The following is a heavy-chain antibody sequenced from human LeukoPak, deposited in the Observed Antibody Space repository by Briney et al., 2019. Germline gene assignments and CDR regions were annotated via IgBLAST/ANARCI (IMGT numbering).Heavy chain of an antibody. CDR1: GFTFDDYA. V-gene: IGHV3-9*03. D-gene: IGHD5-24*01. CDR3: AKDWSATIEGPFDY. Sequence: PGGSLRLSCAASGFTFDDYAMHWVRQAPGKGLEWVSGISWNSGSIGYADSVKGRFTISRDNAKNSLYLQMNSLRAEDMALYYCAKDWSATIEGPFDYWGQGTLVTVSS. CDR2: ISWNSGSI. J-gene: IGHJ4*02.